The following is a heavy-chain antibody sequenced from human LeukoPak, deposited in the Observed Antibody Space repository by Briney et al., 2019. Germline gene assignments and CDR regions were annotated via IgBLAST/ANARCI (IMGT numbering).Heavy chain of an antibody. CDR1: GFTFSSYG. V-gene: IGHV3-30*18. CDR2: ISYDGSNK. D-gene: IGHD4-17*01. Sequence: GGSLRLSCAASGFTFSSYGMHWVRQAPGKGLEWVAVISYDGSNKYYADSVKGRFTISRDNSKNTLYLQMNSLRAEDTAVYYCAKGATSGDYGDYGGQGPLVTVSS. J-gene: IGHJ4*02. CDR3: AKGATSGDYGDY.